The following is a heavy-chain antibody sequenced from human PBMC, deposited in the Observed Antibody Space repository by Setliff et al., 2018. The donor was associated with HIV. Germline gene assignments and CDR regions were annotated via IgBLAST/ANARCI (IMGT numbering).Heavy chain of an antibody. CDR2: IYYSGGT. Sequence: SETLSLTCTVSSGPISNGGFYWSWIRHHPGKGLEWIGYIYYSGGTYYSPSLKSRVSMSIDAFKNQFSLNLTSVTAADTAVYYCARGIYRPWGGYSAFATDAFETWGQGTLVTVSS. CDR3: ARGIYRPWGGYSAFATDAFET. V-gene: IGHV4-31*03. CDR1: SGPISNGGFY. D-gene: IGHD5-12*01. J-gene: IGHJ3*02.